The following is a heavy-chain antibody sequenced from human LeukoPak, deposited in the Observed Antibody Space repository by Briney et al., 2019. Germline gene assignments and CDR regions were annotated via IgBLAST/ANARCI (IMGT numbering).Heavy chain of an antibody. CDR1: GYPFTTYG. CDR2: ISANNGNT. D-gene: IGHD2-21*01. CDR3: ARTVGDRADP. V-gene: IGHV1-18*01. J-gene: IGHJ5*02. Sequence: ASVKVSCKASGYPFTTYGFIWVRQAPGLGLEWMGWISANNGNTKYGQKFRGRVTMTTDTTTETAYMELRSLRFDDTAIYYCARTVGDRADPWGQGSLVTVSS.